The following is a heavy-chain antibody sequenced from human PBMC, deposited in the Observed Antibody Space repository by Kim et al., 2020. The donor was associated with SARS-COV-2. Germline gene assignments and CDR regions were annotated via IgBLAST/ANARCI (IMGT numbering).Heavy chain of an antibody. Sequence: GRFTISRDNSKNSLYLQMNSLRTEDTALYYCAKDISAHYDFWSGYYSMGYWGQGTLVTVSS. J-gene: IGHJ4*02. V-gene: IGHV3-43*01. D-gene: IGHD3-3*01. CDR3: AKDISAHYDFWSGYYSMGY.